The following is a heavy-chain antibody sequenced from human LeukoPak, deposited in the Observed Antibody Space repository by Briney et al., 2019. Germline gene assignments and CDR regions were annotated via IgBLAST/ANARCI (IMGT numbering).Heavy chain of an antibody. Sequence: PGGYLRLSCSSPGFTLSRSNMHWVRQTPGKGLEWVAFIRYDGGSEYYAESVRGRFTISRDNNKNTLFLQMKSLRPEDTGLYYCARMTPVAGNSDSWGQGTLVTVSS. J-gene: IGHJ4*02. V-gene: IGHV3-30*02. CDR2: IRYDGGSE. CDR3: ARMTPVAGNSDS. CDR1: GFTLSRSN. D-gene: IGHD6-19*01.